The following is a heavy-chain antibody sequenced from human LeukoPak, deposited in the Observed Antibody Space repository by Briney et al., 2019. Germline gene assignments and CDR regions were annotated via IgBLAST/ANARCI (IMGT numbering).Heavy chain of an antibody. J-gene: IGHJ4*02. CDR2: IYYSGST. CDR1: GCSISSYY. V-gene: IGHV4-59*01. CDR3: ARDRMKDGYNRGIDY. Sequence: PSETLSLTCTVSGCSISSYYWSWIRQPPGKGREGIGYIYYSGSTNYNPYLNSRVTLSIATSKHHSSLKLGSVTAADPAVYYCARDRMKDGYNRGIDYWGQGTLVTVSS. D-gene: IGHD5-24*01.